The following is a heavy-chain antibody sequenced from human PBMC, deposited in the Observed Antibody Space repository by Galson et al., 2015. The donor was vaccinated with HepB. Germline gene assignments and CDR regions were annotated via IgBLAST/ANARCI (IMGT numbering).Heavy chain of an antibody. CDR2: ISWNSASI. CDR3: SKDGKVKFYHHYMDV. V-gene: IGHV3-9*01. D-gene: IGHD4-23*01. J-gene: IGHJ6*03. CDR1: GFTFDDYA. Sequence: SLRLSCAASGFTFDDYAMHWVRQAPGKGLEWVSGISWNSASIDYADSVKGRFTISRDNAKNSLYLQMNSLRAEDTALYYCSKDGKVKFYHHYMDVWGKGTTVTVSS.